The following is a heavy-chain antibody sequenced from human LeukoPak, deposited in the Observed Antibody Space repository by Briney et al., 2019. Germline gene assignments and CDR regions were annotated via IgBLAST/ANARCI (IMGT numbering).Heavy chain of an antibody. V-gene: IGHV3-21*01. CDR1: GFTFSSYS. CDR3: ARTYYYDSSGYYFPDHFDY. D-gene: IGHD3-22*01. Sequence: GGSLRLSCAASGFTFSSYSMNWVRQAPGKGLEWVSSISSSSSYIYYADSVKGRFTISRDNAKNPLYLQMNSLRAEDTAVYYCARTYYYDSSGYYFPDHFDYWGQGTLVTVSS. CDR2: ISSSSSYI. J-gene: IGHJ4*02.